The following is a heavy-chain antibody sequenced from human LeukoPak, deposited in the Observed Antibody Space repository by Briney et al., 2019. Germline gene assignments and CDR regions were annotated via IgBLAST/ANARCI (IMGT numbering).Heavy chain of an antibody. Sequence: SETLSLTCTVSGGSISSYYWSWIRQPPGKGLVWIGYIYYSGSTNYNPSLKSRVTISVDTSKNQFSLKLSSVTAADTAVYYCARDHRVIGRFGESCFDYWGQGTLVTVSS. CDR3: ARDHRVIGRFGESCFDY. D-gene: IGHD3-10*01. CDR2: IYYSGST. J-gene: IGHJ4*02. V-gene: IGHV4-59*01. CDR1: GGSISSYY.